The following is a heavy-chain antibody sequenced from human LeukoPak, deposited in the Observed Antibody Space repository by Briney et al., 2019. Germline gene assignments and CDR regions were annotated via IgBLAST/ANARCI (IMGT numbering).Heavy chain of an antibody. CDR1: GGTFTSYG. V-gene: IGHV1-18*01. CDR3: ARLYSSGWSDAFDI. Sequence: ASVKVSCKASGGTFTSYGISWVRQAPGQGLEWMGWISAYNGNTNYAQKLQGRVTMTTDTSTSTAYMELRSLRSDDTAVYYCARLYSSGWSDAFDIWGQGTMVTVSS. D-gene: IGHD6-19*01. J-gene: IGHJ3*02. CDR2: ISAYNGNT.